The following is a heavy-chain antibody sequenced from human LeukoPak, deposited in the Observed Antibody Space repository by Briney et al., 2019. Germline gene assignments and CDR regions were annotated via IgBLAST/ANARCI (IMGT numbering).Heavy chain of an antibody. CDR1: GFTFSTYG. Sequence: GGSLRLSCAASGFTFSTYGMSWVRRAPGKGLEWVAFIRYDGSNKYYADSVKGRFTISRDNSKNTLYLQMNSLRAEDTAVYYCAKDLSTVTTPYWGQGTLVTVSS. D-gene: IGHD4-17*01. J-gene: IGHJ4*02. CDR2: IRYDGSNK. V-gene: IGHV3-30*02. CDR3: AKDLSTVTTPY.